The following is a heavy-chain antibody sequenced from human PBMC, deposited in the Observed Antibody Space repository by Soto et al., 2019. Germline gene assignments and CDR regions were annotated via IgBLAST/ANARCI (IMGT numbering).Heavy chain of an antibody. CDR3: AREGPLGAAAAVERGMDV. CDR1: GFTFSSYA. Sequence: QVQLVESGGGVVQPGRSLRLSCAASGFTFSSYAMHWVRQAPGKGLEWVAVISYDGSNKYYADSVKGRFTISRDNSKNTXXLQMNSLRAEDTAVYYCAREGPLGAAAAVERGMDVWGQGTTVTVSS. CDR2: ISYDGSNK. D-gene: IGHD6-13*01. V-gene: IGHV3-30-3*01. J-gene: IGHJ6*02.